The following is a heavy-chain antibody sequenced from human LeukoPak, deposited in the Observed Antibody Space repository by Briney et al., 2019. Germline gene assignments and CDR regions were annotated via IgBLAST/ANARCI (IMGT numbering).Heavy chain of an antibody. Sequence: ASVKVSCKASGGTFSIYAISWVRQAPGQGLEWMGGIIPIFGTANYAQKFQGRVTITADKSTSTAYMELSSLRSEDTAVYYCARSYQQEEYGMDVWGKGTTVTVSS. D-gene: IGHD2-2*01. CDR2: IIPIFGTA. J-gene: IGHJ6*04. V-gene: IGHV1-69*06. CDR3: ARSYQQEEYGMDV. CDR1: GGTFSIYA.